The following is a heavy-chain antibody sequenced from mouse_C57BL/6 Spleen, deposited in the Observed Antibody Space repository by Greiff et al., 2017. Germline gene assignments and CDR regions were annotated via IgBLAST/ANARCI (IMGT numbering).Heavy chain of an antibody. CDR3: TGRDSNYGWFAY. Sequence: EVKLVESGGGLVQPGGSMKLSCVASGFTFSNYWMNWVRQSPEKGLEWVAQIRLKSDNYATHYAESVKGRFTISRDDSKSSVYLQMNNLRAEDTGMYYCTGRDSNYGWFAYWGQGTLVTVSA. V-gene: IGHV6-3*01. CDR2: IRLKSDNYAT. J-gene: IGHJ3*01. D-gene: IGHD2-5*01. CDR1: GFTFSNYW.